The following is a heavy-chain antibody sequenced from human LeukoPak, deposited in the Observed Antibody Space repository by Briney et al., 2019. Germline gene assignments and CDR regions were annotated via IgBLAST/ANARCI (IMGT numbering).Heavy chain of an antibody. Sequence: GGSLRLSCAATGFTVRTSFMSWVRQAAGKGLEWISLMYSGGGTFYADSVTGRFTISRDSSKNTLDLQMNSLRAEDTAVYYCARGFGYNYGYGWFDPWGQGTLVTVSS. J-gene: IGHJ5*02. CDR3: ARGFGYNYGYGWFDP. CDR2: MYSGGGT. V-gene: IGHV3-66*01. D-gene: IGHD5-18*01. CDR1: GFTVRTSF.